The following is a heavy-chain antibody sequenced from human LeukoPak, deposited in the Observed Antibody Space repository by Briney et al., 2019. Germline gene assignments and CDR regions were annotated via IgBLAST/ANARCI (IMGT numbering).Heavy chain of an antibody. D-gene: IGHD4-17*01. CDR3: TRPTVTTGNDY. CDR2: IYPGDSDT. V-gene: IGHV5-51*01. Sequence: GESLKISCKGSGYNFTSYWIGWVRQMPGKGLEWMGIIYPGDSDTRYSPSFQGQVTISVDKSISTAYLQWSSLKASDTAMYYCTRPTVTTGNDYWDQGTLVTVSS. CDR1: GYNFTSYW. J-gene: IGHJ4*02.